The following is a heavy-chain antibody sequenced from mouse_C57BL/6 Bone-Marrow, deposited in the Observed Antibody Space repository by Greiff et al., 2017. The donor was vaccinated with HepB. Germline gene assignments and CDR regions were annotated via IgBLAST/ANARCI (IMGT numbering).Heavy chain of an antibody. Sequence: VQLKESGGGLVQPGGSLKLSCAASGFTFSDYYMYWVRQTPEKRLEWVAYISNGGGSTYYPDTVKGRFTISRDNAKNTLYLQMSRLKSEDTAMYYCARQGTGYFDVWGTGTTVTVSS. CDR2: ISNGGGST. V-gene: IGHV5-12*01. CDR1: GFTFSDYY. CDR3: ARQGTGYFDV. J-gene: IGHJ1*03.